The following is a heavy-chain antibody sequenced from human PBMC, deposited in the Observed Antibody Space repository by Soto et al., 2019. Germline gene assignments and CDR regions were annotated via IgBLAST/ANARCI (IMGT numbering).Heavy chain of an antibody. J-gene: IGHJ6*02. CDR3: ARVKVAAGYPDYYYGMDV. V-gene: IGHV3-7*04. Sequence: EVQVVESGGGLVQPGESLRLSCAASGFTFSTYWMSWVRQAPGKGLEWVANIKQGGGDKYYVDSVKGRFTISRDNAQNSLYLQMNSLRAEDTAVYYCARVKVAAGYPDYYYGMDVWGQGTTVTGSS. CDR1: GFTFSTYW. D-gene: IGHD6-13*01. CDR2: IKQGGGDK.